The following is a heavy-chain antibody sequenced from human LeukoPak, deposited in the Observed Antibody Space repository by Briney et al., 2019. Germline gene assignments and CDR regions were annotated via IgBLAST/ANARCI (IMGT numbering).Heavy chain of an antibody. D-gene: IGHD5-24*01. CDR1: GYTFTGYY. CDR3: ARIRDGYNDAYNL. CDR2: INPNSGGT. V-gene: IGHV1-2*02. J-gene: IGHJ3*01. Sequence: ASVKVSCKASGYTFTGYYMHWVRQAPGQGLEWMGWINPNSGGTNYAQNFQGRVTLTRDTSTSTVYMELSSLRSEDTAIYYCARIRDGYNDAYNLWGQGTVVTVPS.